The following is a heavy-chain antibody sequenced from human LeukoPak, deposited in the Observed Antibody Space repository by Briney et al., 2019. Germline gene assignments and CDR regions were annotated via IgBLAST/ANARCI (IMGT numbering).Heavy chain of an antibody. CDR3: ARGYFESCGYPVPDY. CDR1: GGYISSYY. J-gene: IGHJ4*02. D-gene: IGHD3-22*01. CDR2: AYTRGST. V-gene: IGHV4-4*07. Sequence: PSETLSLTCTGSGGYISSYYWSWLRQPAGKGLVGIERAYTRGSTNYHPPFKSRVPMTVETSKNQFSLKLSSVTAADTAVYYCARGYFESCGYPVPDYWGQGTLVTVSS.